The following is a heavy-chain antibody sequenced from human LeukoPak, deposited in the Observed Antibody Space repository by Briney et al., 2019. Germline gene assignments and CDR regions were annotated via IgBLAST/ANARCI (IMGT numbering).Heavy chain of an antibody. CDR2: FSVVGSNK. D-gene: IGHD6-19*01. J-gene: IGHJ4*02. CDR1: GFTFSSYG. Sequence: GGSLRLSCAASGFTFSSYGMHWVRQAPVKGLEWVAVFSVVGSNKNYADSVKGRFTISRDNSKNTLYLQMNSLRAEDTAVYYCAKGRGYSSGWYYFDYWGQGTLVTPSA. V-gene: IGHV3-30*18. CDR3: AKGRGYSSGWYYFDY.